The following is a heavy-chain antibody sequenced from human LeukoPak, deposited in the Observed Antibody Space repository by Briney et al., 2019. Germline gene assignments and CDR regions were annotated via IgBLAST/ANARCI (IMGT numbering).Heavy chain of an antibody. J-gene: IGHJ3*02. V-gene: IGHV3-21*01. CDR1: GFTFSSYS. CDR2: ISSSSSYI. CDR3: ARDDFGLLDAFDI. D-gene: IGHD3/OR15-3a*01. Sequence: GGSLRLSCAASGFTFSSYSMNWVRQAPGKGLEWVSSISSSSSYIYYADSVKGRFTISRDNAKNSLYLQMNSPRAEDTAVYYCARDDFGLLDAFDIWGQGTMVTVSS.